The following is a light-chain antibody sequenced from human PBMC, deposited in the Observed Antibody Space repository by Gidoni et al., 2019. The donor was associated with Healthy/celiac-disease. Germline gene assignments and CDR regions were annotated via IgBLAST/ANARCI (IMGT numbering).Light chain of an antibody. CDR3: QQYGSSPRSIT. Sequence: IVLTQSPGTLSLSPGERATLSCRASQSVSSSYLVWYQQKPGQAPRLLIHGACSRATGIPDRCSGSESGTDFTLTISRLEPEDFAVYYCQQYGSSPRSITFXQXTRLEIK. V-gene: IGKV3-20*01. CDR1: QSVSSSY. CDR2: GAC. J-gene: IGKJ5*01.